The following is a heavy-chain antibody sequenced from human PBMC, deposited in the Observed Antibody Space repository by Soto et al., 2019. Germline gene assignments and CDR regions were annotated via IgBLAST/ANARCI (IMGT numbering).Heavy chain of an antibody. V-gene: IGHV3-23*01. CDR3: TASSGWYNAFDI. J-gene: IGHJ3*02. D-gene: IGHD6-19*01. CDR1: GVTFSSYA. Sequence: EVQLLESGGGLVQPGGYLRISCAASGVTFSSYAMSWVRQAPGKGLEWVSAISGSGGSTYYADSVKGRFTISRDNSKNTLYLQMNSLRAEDTAVYYCTASSGWYNAFDIWGQGTMVTVSS. CDR2: ISGSGGST.